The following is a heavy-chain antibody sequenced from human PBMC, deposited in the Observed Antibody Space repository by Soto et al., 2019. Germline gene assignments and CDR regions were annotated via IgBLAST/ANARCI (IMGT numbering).Heavy chain of an antibody. CDR1: GFMFDSYG. V-gene: IGHV3-33*01. CDR3: EREPGRIAVAGFDY. D-gene: IGHD6-19*01. CDR2: ILYDGSEK. J-gene: IGHJ4*02. Sequence: QVQLVESGGGVVQPGRSLRLSCVASGFMFDSYGMHWVRQAPGKGLEWVAIILYDGSEKYHADSVKGRFTISRDNSKNTLSLQMNSLRAEDTALYYCEREPGRIAVAGFDYWGQGTRVTGSS.